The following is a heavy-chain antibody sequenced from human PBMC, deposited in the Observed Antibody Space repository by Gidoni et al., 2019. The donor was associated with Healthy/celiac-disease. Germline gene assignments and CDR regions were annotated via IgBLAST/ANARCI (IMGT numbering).Heavy chain of an antibody. CDR2: IFSNYEK. V-gene: IGHV2-26*01. Sequence: VTLKESAPVLVKPSETLTLTCTVSGSSLSNARMGESWIRQPPGKAMEWLAHIFSNYEKSYSTSLKSRFTISKDTSRSQVVLTMTNMDPVDTATYYCARIIVAYARWAFDIWGQGTMVTVSS. D-gene: IGHD5-12*01. CDR1: GSSLSNARMG. CDR3: ARIIVAYARWAFDI. J-gene: IGHJ3*02.